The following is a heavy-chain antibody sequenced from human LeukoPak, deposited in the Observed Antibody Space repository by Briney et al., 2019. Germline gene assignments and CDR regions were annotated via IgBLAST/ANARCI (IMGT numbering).Heavy chain of an antibody. CDR2: ISSSGSTI. J-gene: IGHJ4*02. CDR3: ARELRVVRGVSFDY. Sequence: GGSLRLSCAASGFTFSSYEMNWVRQAPGKGLEWVSYISSSGSTIYYADSVKGRFTISRDNAKNSVYLQMNSLRVEDTAVYYCARELRVVRGVSFDYWGQGTLVTVSS. CDR1: GFTFSSYE. D-gene: IGHD3-10*01. V-gene: IGHV3-48*03.